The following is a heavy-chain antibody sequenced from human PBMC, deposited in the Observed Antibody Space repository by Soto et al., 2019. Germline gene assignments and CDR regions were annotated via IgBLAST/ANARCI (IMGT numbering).Heavy chain of an antibody. CDR3: ARGLVVPAAMPTFYYYMDV. D-gene: IGHD2-2*01. CDR1: GGSISSYY. V-gene: IGHV4-59*01. CDR2: IYYSGST. Sequence: SETLSLTCTVSGGSISSYYWSWIRQPPGKGLEWNGYIYYSGSTNYNPSLKSRVTISVDTSKNQFSLKLSSVTAADTAVYYCARGLVVPAAMPTFYYYMDVWGKGTTVTVSS. J-gene: IGHJ6*03.